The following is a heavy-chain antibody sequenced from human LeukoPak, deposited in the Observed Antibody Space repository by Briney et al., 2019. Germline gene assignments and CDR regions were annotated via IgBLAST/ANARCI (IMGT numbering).Heavy chain of an antibody. CDR2: ISYDGSNT. V-gene: IGHV3-30*14. D-gene: IGHD5-18*01. Sequence: GSLRLSCAASGFTFTGFSIHWVRQPPGKGLEWVALISYDGSNTYYADSVEGRFTISRDNSKNTLYLQMNSLRAEDTAVYYCARELDTAFDYWGQGTLVTVSS. CDR1: GFTFTGFS. CDR3: ARELDTAFDY. J-gene: IGHJ4*02.